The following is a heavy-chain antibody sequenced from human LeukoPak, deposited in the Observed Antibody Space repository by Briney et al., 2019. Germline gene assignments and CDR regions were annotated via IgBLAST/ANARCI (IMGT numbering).Heavy chain of an antibody. V-gene: IGHV3-48*01. J-gene: IGHJ4*02. Sequence: PGGSLRLSCAASGFTFRSYSMNWVRQAPGKGLEWVSYISSSSSTIYYADSVKGRFTMSRGNAKNSLYLQMNSLRAEDTALYYCAKDSAYYYGSGGFDYWGQGTLVTVSS. CDR1: GFTFRSYS. CDR3: AKDSAYYYGSGGFDY. CDR2: ISSSSSTI. D-gene: IGHD3-22*01.